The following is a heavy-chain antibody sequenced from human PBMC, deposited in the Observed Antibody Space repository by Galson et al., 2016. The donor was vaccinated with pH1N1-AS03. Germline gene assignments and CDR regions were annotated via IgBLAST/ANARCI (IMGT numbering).Heavy chain of an antibody. V-gene: IGHV3-11*01. J-gene: IGHJ4*02. Sequence: SLRLSCAASGFTFTDYYMTWIRQAPGKGLELISYISSRGSTKYYADSVKGRFAISRDDTKKSVYLQMDRLRVDDTAFYYCVRGARSFASGGPDDYWGRGTLVTVSS. CDR2: ISSRGSTK. CDR1: GFTFTDYY. D-gene: IGHD3-10*01. CDR3: VRGARSFASGGPDDY.